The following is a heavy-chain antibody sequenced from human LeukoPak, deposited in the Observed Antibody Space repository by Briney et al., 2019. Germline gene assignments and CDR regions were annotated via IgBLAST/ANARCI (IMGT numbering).Heavy chain of an antibody. Sequence: SQTRSLTCTVSGGSISTGGYYWSWIRQHRGKGLEWIGYIYYSGSTYYNPSLKSRVTISVDTSKNQFSLKLSSVTAADTAVYYCARAAGYCSSTSCYTFSWFDPWGQGTLDTVSS. CDR2: IYYSGST. D-gene: IGHD2-2*02. J-gene: IGHJ5*02. CDR3: ARAAGYCSSTSCYTFSWFDP. CDR1: GGSISTGGYY. V-gene: IGHV4-31*03.